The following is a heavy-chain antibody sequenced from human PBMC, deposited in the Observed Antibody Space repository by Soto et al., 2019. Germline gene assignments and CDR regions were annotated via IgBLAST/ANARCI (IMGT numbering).Heavy chain of an antibody. V-gene: IGHV1-69*01. Sequence: QVQLVQSGAEVKKPGSSVKVSCKASGGTFSNFVISWVRQAPGQGLEWLGGIIPNFGTSNYAQRFQGKVTISADETSRTAYLELSGLTSEDTSVYYSATDLGGEATIRIGGQGTLVTVSS. CDR1: GGTFSNFV. J-gene: IGHJ4*02. D-gene: IGHD5-12*01. CDR3: ATDLGGEATIRI. CDR2: IIPNFGTS.